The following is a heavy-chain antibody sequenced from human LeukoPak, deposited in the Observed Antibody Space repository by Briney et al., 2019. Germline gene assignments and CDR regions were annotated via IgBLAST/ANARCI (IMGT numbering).Heavy chain of an antibody. D-gene: IGHD3-10*01. CDR1: NGSISSYF. J-gene: IGHJ6*04. CDR2: IYYTGST. V-gene: IGHV4-59*01. CDR3: ARVPWLTMVRGAHAVDV. Sequence: SETLSLTCTVSNGSISSYFWSWIRQPPGKGLEWIGYIYYTGSTNYNPSLHSRVTISVGTSKNQFSLKLSSVTAADTAVYYCARVPWLTMVRGAHAVDVWGTGTTVIVSS.